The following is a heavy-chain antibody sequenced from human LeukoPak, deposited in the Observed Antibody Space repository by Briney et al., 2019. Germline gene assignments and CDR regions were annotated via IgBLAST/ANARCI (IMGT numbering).Heavy chain of an antibody. CDR3: AKGGWYYFDY. D-gene: IGHD6-19*01. CDR1: GFTLSSFE. J-gene: IGHJ4*02. V-gene: IGHV3-7*01. CDR2: IKEDGSEK. Sequence: GGSLRLSCAASGFTLSSFEMNWVRQAPGKGLEWVANIKEDGSEKYYVDSVKGRFTISRDNAKNSLYMQMNSLRAEDTAVYYCAKGGWYYFDYWGQGTLVTVSS.